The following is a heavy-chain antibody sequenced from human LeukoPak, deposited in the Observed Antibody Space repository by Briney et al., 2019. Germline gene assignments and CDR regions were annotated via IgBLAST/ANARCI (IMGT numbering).Heavy chain of an antibody. CDR1: GYTFTDYY. CDR2: INPNSGGA. D-gene: IGHD5-18*01. CDR3: ARGPGYRYGYDYYYMDV. J-gene: IGHJ6*03. Sequence: ASVKVSCRASGYTFTDYYMHWVRQAPRQGREWMGWINPNSGGANYAQKFQGRVNMTRDTSISTAYMELSRLRSDDTAVYYCARGPGYRYGYDYYYMDVWGKGTTVTVSS. V-gene: IGHV1-2*02.